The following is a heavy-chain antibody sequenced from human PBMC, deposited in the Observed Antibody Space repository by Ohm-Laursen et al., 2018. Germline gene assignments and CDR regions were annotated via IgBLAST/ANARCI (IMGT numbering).Heavy chain of an antibody. V-gene: IGHV3-9*01. CDR3: AKDIGSGYRYYYGMDV. CDR1: GFTLDDYA. Sequence: SSLRLSCAASGFTLDDYAMHWVRHAPGKGLEWVSGISWNSGSIGYADSVKGRFTISRDNAKNSLYLQMNSLRAEDTALYYCAKDIGSGYRYYYGMDVWGQGTTVTVSS. CDR2: ISWNSGSI. J-gene: IGHJ6*02. D-gene: IGHD5-24*01.